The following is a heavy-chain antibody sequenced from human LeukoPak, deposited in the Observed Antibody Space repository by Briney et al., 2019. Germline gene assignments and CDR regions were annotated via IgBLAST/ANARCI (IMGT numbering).Heavy chain of an antibody. V-gene: IGHV3-48*04. CDR3: ATSNGHLDN. CDR1: GFTFSPYS. J-gene: IGHJ4*02. Sequence: PGGSLRLSCAASGFTFSPYSMNWVRQAPGMGLEWISYITGSSSTINYADSVKGRFTISRDNAKNSLYLQMNSLRAEDTAVYYCATSNGHLDNWGQGTLVTVSS. CDR2: ITGSSSTI. D-gene: IGHD2-8*01.